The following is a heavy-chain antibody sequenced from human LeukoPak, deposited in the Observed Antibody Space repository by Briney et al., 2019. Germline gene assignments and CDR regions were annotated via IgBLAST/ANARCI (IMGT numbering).Heavy chain of an antibody. J-gene: IGHJ4*02. CDR2: ISAYNGNT. V-gene: IGHV1-18*01. Sequence: ASLKVPCKASGYTFTSYGINWVRQAPGQGLEWMGWISAYNGNTHYAQNLQGRVTMTTDTSTSTAYMELRSLRSDDTAVYYCARGPDSPDFDYWGQGTLVTVSS. CDR3: ARGPDSPDFDY. CDR1: GYTFTSYG.